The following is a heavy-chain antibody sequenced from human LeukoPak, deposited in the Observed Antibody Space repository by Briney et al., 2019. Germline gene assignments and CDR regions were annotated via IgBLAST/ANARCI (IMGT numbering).Heavy chain of an antibody. Sequence: GSLRLSCAASGFAFSDYYMSWIRQPPGKGLEWIGSMFHSGSTYYNPSLKSRVTISVDTSKNQFSLKLNSVTAADTAVYYCARSQARLGWFDPWGQGALVTVSS. CDR2: MFHSGST. V-gene: IGHV4-38-2*01. CDR3: ARSQARLGWFDP. J-gene: IGHJ5*02. D-gene: IGHD6-19*01. CDR1: GFAFSDYY.